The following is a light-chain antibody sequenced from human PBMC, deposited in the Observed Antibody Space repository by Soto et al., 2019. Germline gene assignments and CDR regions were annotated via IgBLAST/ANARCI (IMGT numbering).Light chain of an antibody. CDR1: TSKLGAGYD. CDR3: QAYDYTLTASV. CDR2: GNR. J-gene: IGLJ3*02. V-gene: IGLV1-40*01. Sequence: QSVLTQPPSVSGAPGQRVTLSCTGNTSKLGAGYDVHWYQQLPGAAPKLVIFGNRNRPSGVPERFSGSKSGTSASLAITGLQADDEADYYCQAYDYTLTASVFGGGTKLNVL.